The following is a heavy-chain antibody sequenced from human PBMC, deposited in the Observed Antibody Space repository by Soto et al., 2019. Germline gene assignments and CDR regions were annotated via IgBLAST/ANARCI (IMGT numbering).Heavy chain of an antibody. J-gene: IGHJ6*02. Sequence: QVQLQESGPGLVKPSQTLSLTCTVSGGSISSGGYYWSWIRQHPGKGLEWIGYIYYSGSTYYNPSVKSRVPISVDPSKNQCPLKLCSVTAADTAVYYCARGGRRSPGMDVWGQGTTVTVSS. V-gene: IGHV4-31*03. CDR3: ARGGRRSPGMDV. CDR1: GGSISSGGYY. CDR2: IYYSGST.